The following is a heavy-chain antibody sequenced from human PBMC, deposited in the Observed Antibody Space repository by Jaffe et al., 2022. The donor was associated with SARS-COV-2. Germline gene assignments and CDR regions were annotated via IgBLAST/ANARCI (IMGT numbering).Heavy chain of an antibody. J-gene: IGHJ6*02. Sequence: QVQLQESGPGLVKPSQTLSLTCTVSGGSISSGDYYWSWIRQPPGKGLEWIGYIYYSGSTYYNPSLKSRVTISVDTSKNQFSLKLSSVTAADTAVYYCARDSRIIGDYLDYYYYGMDVWGQGTTVTVSS. D-gene: IGHD4-17*01. CDR2: IYYSGST. V-gene: IGHV4-30-4*01. CDR1: GGSISSGDYY. CDR3: ARDSRIIGDYLDYYYYGMDV.